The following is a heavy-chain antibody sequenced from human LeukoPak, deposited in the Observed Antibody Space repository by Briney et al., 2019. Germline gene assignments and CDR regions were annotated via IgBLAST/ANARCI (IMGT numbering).Heavy chain of an antibody. Sequence: GASVKVSCKASGYTFTGYYMHWVRQAPGQGLEWMGWINPNSGGTNYAQKFQGRVTMTRDTSISTAYMELSRLRSDDTAVYYCARGEVGATINACFDYWGQGTLVTVSS. CDR3: ARGEVGATINACFDY. V-gene: IGHV1-2*02. D-gene: IGHD1-26*01. CDR1: GYTFTGYY. CDR2: INPNSGGT. J-gene: IGHJ4*02.